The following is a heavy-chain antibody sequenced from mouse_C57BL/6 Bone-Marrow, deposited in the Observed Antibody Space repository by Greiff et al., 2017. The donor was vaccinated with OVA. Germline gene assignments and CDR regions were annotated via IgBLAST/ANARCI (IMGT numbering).Heavy chain of an antibody. V-gene: IGHV1-55*01. D-gene: IGHD6-1*01. J-gene: IGHJ2*01. Sequence: QVQLQQSGAELVKPGASVKLSCKASGYTFTSYWITWVKQRPGQGLEWIGDIYPGSGSTNYNEKFKSKATLTVDTSSSTADMQLSSLTSEESAVYYCGRIQRRGDDWGQGTTLTVSS. CDR1: GYTFTSYW. CDR2: IYPGSGST. CDR3: GRIQRRGDD.